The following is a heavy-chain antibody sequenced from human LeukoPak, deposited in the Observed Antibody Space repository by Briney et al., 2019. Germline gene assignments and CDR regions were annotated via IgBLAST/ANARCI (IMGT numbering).Heavy chain of an antibody. J-gene: IGHJ4*02. CDR2: IYPGDSDT. Sequence: GESLKISCEGSGYSFTSYWIGWVRQMPGKGLEWMGIIYPGDSDTRYSPSFQGQVTISADKSISTAYLQWSSLKASDTAMYYCARPPGGEGSSGYQYYFDYWGQGTLVTVSS. CDR3: ARPPGGEGSSGYQYYFDY. D-gene: IGHD3-22*01. CDR1: GYSFTSYW. V-gene: IGHV5-51*01.